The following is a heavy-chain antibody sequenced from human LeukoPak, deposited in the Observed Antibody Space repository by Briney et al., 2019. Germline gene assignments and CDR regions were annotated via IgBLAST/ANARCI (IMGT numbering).Heavy chain of an antibody. D-gene: IGHD6-19*01. V-gene: IGHV3-74*01. CDR2: INEDGSTT. J-gene: IGHJ4*02. CDR1: GFTFSSNW. Sequence: GGSLRLSCAASGFTFSSNWMHWVRQAPGKGLVWVSRINEDGSTTNYADSVKGRSTIFRDNAKNTLYLQMNSLRAEDTAVYYCARALPGIAVAGNDYWGQGTLVTVSS. CDR3: ARALPGIAVAGNDY.